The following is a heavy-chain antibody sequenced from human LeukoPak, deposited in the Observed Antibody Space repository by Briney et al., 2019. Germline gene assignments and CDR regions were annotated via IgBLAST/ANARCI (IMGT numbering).Heavy chain of an antibody. V-gene: IGHV3-48*03. CDR1: GFTFSSYG. CDR2: ISSSSSTI. Sequence: PGGSLRLSCAASGFTFSSYGMNWVRQAPGKGLEWVSYISSSSSTIYYADSVKGRFTISRDNAKNSLYLQMKSLRAEDTTVDYCARGTMVVTHDYWGQRDVGTVSS. D-gene: IGHD4-23*01. J-gene: IGHJ4*02. CDR3: ARGTMVVTHDY.